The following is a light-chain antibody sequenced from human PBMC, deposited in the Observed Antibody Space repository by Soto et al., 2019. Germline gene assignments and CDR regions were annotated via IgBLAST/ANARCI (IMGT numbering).Light chain of an antibody. Sequence: DIQMTQSPSTLSASVGDRVTIACRASQSISGYLAWYQRKPGKAPKLLIYDASNLETGVPSRFSGSGSGTEFTLTINSLQPDDFATYYCQQYSAYPLTFGGGTKVDTK. CDR1: QSISGY. V-gene: IGKV1-5*01. CDR3: QQYSAYPLT. CDR2: DAS. J-gene: IGKJ4*01.